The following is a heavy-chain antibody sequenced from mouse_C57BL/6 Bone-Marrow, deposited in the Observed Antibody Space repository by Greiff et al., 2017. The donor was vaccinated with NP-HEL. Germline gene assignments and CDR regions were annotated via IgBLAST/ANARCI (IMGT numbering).Heavy chain of an antibody. CDR1: GYTFTDYY. D-gene: IGHD1-1*01. J-gene: IGHJ3*01. CDR2: INPYNGGT. Sequence: EVKLQESGPVLVKPGASVKMSCKASGYTFTDYYMNWVKQSHGKSLEWIGVINPYNGGTSYNQKFKGKATLTVDKSSSTAYMELNSLTSEDSAVYYCARITTVPPFAYWGQGTLVTVSA. V-gene: IGHV1-19*01. CDR3: ARITTVPPFAY.